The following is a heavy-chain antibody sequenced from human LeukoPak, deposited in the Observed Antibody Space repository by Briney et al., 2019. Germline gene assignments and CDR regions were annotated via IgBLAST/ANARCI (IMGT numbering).Heavy chain of an antibody. D-gene: IGHD2-2*01. J-gene: IGHJ6*03. CDR3: ARGLVVVPAAITANGYYYYMDV. Sequence: SVKVSCKASGGTFSSYAISWVRQAPGQGLEWMGGIIPIFGTANYAQKFQGRVTITADESTSTAYMELSSLRSEDTAVYYCARGLVVVPAAITANGYYYYMDVWGKGTTVTVSS. CDR2: IIPIFGTA. CDR1: GGTFSSYA. V-gene: IGHV1-69*13.